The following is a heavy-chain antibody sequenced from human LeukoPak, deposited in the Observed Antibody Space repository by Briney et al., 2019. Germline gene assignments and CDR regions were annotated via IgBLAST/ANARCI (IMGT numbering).Heavy chain of an antibody. CDR3: AKSLSSGSYLNALDT. J-gene: IGHJ3*02. CDR1: GFTFSSYA. Sequence: GGSLRLSCAASGFTFSSYAMHWVRQAPGKGLEWVAVISYDGSNKYYADSVKGRFTISRDNSKNTLYLQMNSLRAEDTAVYYCAKSLSSGSYLNALDTWGQGTMVTVSS. V-gene: IGHV3-30*04. CDR2: ISYDGSNK. D-gene: IGHD1-26*01.